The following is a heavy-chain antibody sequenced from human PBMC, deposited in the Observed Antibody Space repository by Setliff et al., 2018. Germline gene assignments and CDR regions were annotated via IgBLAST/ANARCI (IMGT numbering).Heavy chain of an antibody. V-gene: IGHV4-39*07. CDR3: ARDASASDGRNAFDI. CDR1: GGSISDNGYF. J-gene: IGHJ3*02. Sequence: NPSETLSLTCTVPGGSISDNGYFWGWVRQPPGKGLEWIGNIYFGGNTYFNPSFKSRVTMSIDTSNSQFSLKLSSVTAADTAIYYCARDASASDGRNAFDIWGQGTMVTVS. D-gene: IGHD1-26*01. CDR2: IYFGGNT.